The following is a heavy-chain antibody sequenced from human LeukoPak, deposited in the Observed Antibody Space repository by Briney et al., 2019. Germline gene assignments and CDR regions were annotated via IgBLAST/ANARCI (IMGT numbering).Heavy chain of an antibody. CDR3: ARQPHRLVRGFTGFDY. J-gene: IGHJ4*02. V-gene: IGHV6-1*01. Sequence: SQALSLTCAISGDSVSSNSAAWNWIRQSPSRGLEWLGRTYYRSKWYNDYAVSVKSRITINPDTSKNQFSLQLNSVTPEDTAVYYCARQPHRLVRGFTGFDYWGQGTLVTVSS. CDR2: TYYRSKWYN. CDR1: GDSVSSNSAA. D-gene: IGHD3-10*01.